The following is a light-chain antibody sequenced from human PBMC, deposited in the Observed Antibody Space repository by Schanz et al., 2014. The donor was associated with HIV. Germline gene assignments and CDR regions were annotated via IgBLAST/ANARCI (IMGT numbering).Light chain of an antibody. CDR2: GAS. J-gene: IGKJ1*01. CDR3: QRYGSSPGT. V-gene: IGKV3-20*01. Sequence: EIVLTQSPGTLSLSPGERGTLSCRASQSVKSNFIGWYQQKPGQAPRLLIFGASNRATGIPDRFSGSGSETAVTPTVRTLKPEDVAVYYCQRYGSSPGTFGQGTKVESK. CDR1: QSVKSNF.